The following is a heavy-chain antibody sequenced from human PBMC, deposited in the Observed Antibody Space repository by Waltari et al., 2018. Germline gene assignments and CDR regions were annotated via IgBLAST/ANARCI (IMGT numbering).Heavy chain of an antibody. CDR1: GFTVSGNY. CDR2: IYTGDNA. D-gene: IGHD4-17*01. V-gene: IGHV3-53*01. J-gene: IGHJ4*02. CDR3: VSRSPTVNNIEY. Sequence: VQLVESGGGLIQPGGSLRLSCAASGFTVSGNYMSWVRQAPGEGLQWVSIIYTGDNAYYADSVKGRFTISRDNSKNTLNLQMNSLGAADTAMYYCVSRSPTVNNIEYWGQGTLVTVSS.